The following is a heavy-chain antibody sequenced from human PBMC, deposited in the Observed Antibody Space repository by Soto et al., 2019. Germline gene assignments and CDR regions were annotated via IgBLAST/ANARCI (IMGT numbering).Heavy chain of an antibody. D-gene: IGHD3-22*01. J-gene: IGHJ4*02. Sequence: GGSLRLSCAASGFTFSGYSMNWFRQAPGKGLEWVSYISSSSGTRYYADSVKGRFTISRDNAKNSLYLQVNSLRDEDTAVYYCARDYYDSGGYIGHWGQGTLVTVSS. CDR3: ARDYYDSGGYIGH. CDR1: GFTFSGYS. V-gene: IGHV3-48*02. CDR2: ISSSSGTR.